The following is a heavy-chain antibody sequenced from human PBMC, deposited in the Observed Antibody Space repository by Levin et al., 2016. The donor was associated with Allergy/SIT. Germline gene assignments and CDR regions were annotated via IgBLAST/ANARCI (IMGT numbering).Heavy chain of an antibody. V-gene: IGHV1-18*01. D-gene: IGHD2-8*01. J-gene: IGHJ4*02. Sequence: WVRQAPGQGLEWMGWSSAYNGNTNYAQKLQDRVTMTTDTSTSTAYMELRSLRSDDTAVYYCARSSDDTKYCTSYNCYLFDSWGQGTLVTVSS. CDR3: ARSSDDTKYCTSYNCYLFDS. CDR2: SSAYNGNT.